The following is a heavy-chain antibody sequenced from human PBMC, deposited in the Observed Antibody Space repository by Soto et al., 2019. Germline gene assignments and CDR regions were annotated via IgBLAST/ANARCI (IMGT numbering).Heavy chain of an antibody. CDR3: ARTTGSPNSSGFDP. V-gene: IGHV1-69*02. Sequence: QLQLIQSGPEVRKPGSSVKVSCKASGGTLSSYSVSWVRQAPGQGLEWMGRLIPFLGRTNYAQNFQGRVTFTADMSTITAYMELNSLRSEDTAVYYCARTTGSPNSSGFDPWGQGTLVIVSS. CDR1: GGTLSSYS. J-gene: IGHJ5*02. D-gene: IGHD1-1*01. CDR2: LIPFLGRT.